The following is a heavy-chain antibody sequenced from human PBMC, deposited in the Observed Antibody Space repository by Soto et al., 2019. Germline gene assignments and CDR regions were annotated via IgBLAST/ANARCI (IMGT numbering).Heavy chain of an antibody. CDR2: INAGNGNT. V-gene: IGHV1-3*01. CDR3: ARGPGCSSTSCHPPRFDP. D-gene: IGHD2-2*01. CDR1: GYTFTSYA. Sequence: QVQLVQSGAEVKKPGASVKVSCKASGYTFTSYAMHWVRQAPGQRLEWMGWINAGNGNTKYSQKFQGRVTITRDASASTAYMELSSLRSEDTAVYYCARGPGCSSTSCHPPRFDPWGQGTLVTVSS. J-gene: IGHJ5*02.